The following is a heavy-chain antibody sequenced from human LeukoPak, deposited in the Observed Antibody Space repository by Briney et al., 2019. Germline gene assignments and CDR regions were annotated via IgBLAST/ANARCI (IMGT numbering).Heavy chain of an antibody. CDR1: GYTFTSYG. CDR2: ISAYNGNT. V-gene: IGHV1-18*01. CDR3: ARVAAAGTGWFDP. D-gene: IGHD6-13*01. Sequence: GGSVKVSCKASGYTFTSYGISWVRQAPGQGLEWMGWISAYNGNTNYAQKLQGRVAMTTDTSTGTAYMELRSLRSDDTAVYYCARVAAAGTGWFDPWGQGTLVTVSS. J-gene: IGHJ5*02.